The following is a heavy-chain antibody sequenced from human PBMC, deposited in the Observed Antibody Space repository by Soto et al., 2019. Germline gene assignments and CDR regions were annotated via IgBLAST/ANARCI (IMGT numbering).Heavy chain of an antibody. D-gene: IGHD1-26*01. CDR3: AKAIVGATLYYYYGMDV. CDR2: ISGSGGST. J-gene: IGHJ6*02. Sequence: EVQLLESGGGLVQPGGSLRLSCAASGFTFSSYAMSWVCQAPGKGLEWVSAISGSGGSTYYADSVKGRFTISRDNSKNTLYLQMNSLRAEDTAVYYCAKAIVGATLYYYYGMDVWGQGTTVTVSS. V-gene: IGHV3-23*01. CDR1: GFTFSSYA.